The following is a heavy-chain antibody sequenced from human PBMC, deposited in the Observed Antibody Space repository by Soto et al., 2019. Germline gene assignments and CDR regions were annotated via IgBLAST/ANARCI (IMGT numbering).Heavy chain of an antibody. J-gene: IGHJ4*02. CDR1: GYTFGHFY. D-gene: IGHD3-9*01. CDR2: ISPNNRNT. Sequence: QVQLVQSGADVKRHGDSVKVSCQASGYTFGHFYITWVRQPPGQGLEWIGAISPNNRNTNYAEKFRGRATSTTDTSTTTAYMELRSLRSDDTAVYYCARDGGGYDILTDFYKAYHFDQWGQGALVTVSS. CDR3: ARDGGGYDILTDFYKAYHFDQ. V-gene: IGHV1-18*01.